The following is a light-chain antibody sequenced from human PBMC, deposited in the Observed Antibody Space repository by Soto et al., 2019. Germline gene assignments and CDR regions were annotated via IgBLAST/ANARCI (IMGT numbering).Light chain of an antibody. Sequence: DIVMTQSPDSLAVSLGEWATINCKSSQSVLYSSNNKNYLAWYQQKPGQPPKLLIYWASTRESGVPDRFSGSGSGTDFTLTISGLQAEDVAVYYCQQYYSTPWTFGHGTKVDIK. J-gene: IGKJ1*01. CDR3: QQYYSTPWT. CDR2: WAS. CDR1: QSVLYSSNNKNY. V-gene: IGKV4-1*01.